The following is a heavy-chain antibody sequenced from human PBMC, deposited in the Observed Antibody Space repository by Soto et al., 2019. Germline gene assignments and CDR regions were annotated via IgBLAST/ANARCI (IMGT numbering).Heavy chain of an antibody. Sequence: QVQLVESGGGVVQPGRSQRLSCAASGFTFSNYAFHWVRQAPGKGLEWVAVISSDGSNKYYANSVKGRFVKGRFTISRDNPKNPLYLQVNSLRVEDTAVYYCARVGKAGHSAFDSWGQGTLVTVSS. CDR3: ARVGKAGHSAFDS. CDR1: GFTFSNYA. D-gene: IGHD6-13*01. J-gene: IGHJ4*02. CDR2: ISSDGSNK. V-gene: IGHV3-30-3*01.